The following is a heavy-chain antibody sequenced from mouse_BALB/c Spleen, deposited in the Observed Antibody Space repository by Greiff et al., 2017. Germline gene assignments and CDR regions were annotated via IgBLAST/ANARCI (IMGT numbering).Heavy chain of an antibody. D-gene: IGHD1-2*01. CDR2: IRNKANGYTT. J-gene: IGHJ4*01. V-gene: IGHV7-3*02. CDR1: GFTFTDYY. CDR3: ARDRTADAMDY. Sequence: EVNVVESGGGLVQPGGSLRLSCATSGFTFTDYYMSWVRQPPGKALEWLGFIRNKANGYTTEYSASVKGRFTISRDNSQSILYLQMNTLRAEDSATYYCARDRTADAMDYWGQGTSVTVSS.